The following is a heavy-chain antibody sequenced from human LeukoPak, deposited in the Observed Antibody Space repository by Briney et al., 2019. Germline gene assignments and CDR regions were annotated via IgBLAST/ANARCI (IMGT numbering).Heavy chain of an antibody. CDR1: GFTFSSYS. V-gene: IGHV3-21*01. Sequence: GGSLRLSRAASGFTFSSYSMNWVRQAPGKGLEWVSSISSSSSYIYYADSVKGRFTISRDNAKNSLYLQMNSLRAEDTTVYYCARILTYYDFWRGYYHDYWGQGTLVTVSS. CDR2: ISSSSSYI. J-gene: IGHJ4*02. D-gene: IGHD3-3*01. CDR3: ARILTYYDFWRGYYHDY.